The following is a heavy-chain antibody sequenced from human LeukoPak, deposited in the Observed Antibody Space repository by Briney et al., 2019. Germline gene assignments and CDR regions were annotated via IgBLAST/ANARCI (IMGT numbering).Heavy chain of an antibody. D-gene: IGHD3-10*01. V-gene: IGHV3-7*01. CDR1: GGSISSDY. CDR2: IKQDGSEK. Sequence: PSETLSLTCTVSGGSISSDYWSWVRQAPGKGLEWVANIKQDGSEKYYVDSVKGRFTISRDNAKNSLYLQMNSLRAEDTAVYYCARGTLWFGDNNWFDPWGQGTLVTASS. CDR3: ARGTLWFGDNNWFDP. J-gene: IGHJ5*02.